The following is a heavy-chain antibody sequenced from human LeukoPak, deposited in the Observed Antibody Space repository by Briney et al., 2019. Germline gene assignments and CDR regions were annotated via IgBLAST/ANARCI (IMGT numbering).Heavy chain of an antibody. V-gene: IGHV4-34*01. J-gene: IGHJ6*03. CDR2: IHHSGST. D-gene: IGHD3-10*01. CDR1: GGSFRGYY. Sequence: SETLSLTCAVYGGSFRGYYWTWIRQPPGKGLEWIGEIHHSGSTNYNPSLKSRVTISVDTSKNQFSLKLSSVTAADAAVFYCARGFWDASGSSIRLLSFYSCMDVWGKGTTVTISS. CDR3: ARGFWDASGSSIRLLSFYSCMDV.